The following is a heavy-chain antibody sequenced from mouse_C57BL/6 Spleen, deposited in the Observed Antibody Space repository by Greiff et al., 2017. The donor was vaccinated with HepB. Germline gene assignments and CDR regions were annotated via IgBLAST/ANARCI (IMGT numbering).Heavy chain of an antibody. CDR2: IHPNSGST. D-gene: IGHD2-3*01. V-gene: IGHV1-64*01. Sequence: QVQLQQPGAELVKPGASVKLSCKASGYTFTSYWMHWVKQRPGQGLEWIGMIHPNSGSTNYNEKFKSKATLTVDKSSSTAYMQLSSLTSEDSAVYYCASNYDGYYHFDYWGQGTTLTVSS. CDR1: GYTFTSYW. CDR3: ASNYDGYYHFDY. J-gene: IGHJ2*01.